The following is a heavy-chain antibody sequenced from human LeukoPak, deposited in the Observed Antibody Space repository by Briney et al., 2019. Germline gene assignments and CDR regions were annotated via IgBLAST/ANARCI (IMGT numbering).Heavy chain of an antibody. Sequence: PGGSLRLSCAASGFTFDDYGMSWVRQAPGKGLEWVSGINWNGGSTGYADSVKGRFTISRDNAKDSLYLQMNSLRAEDTALYYCARGDAGYYDSSGYPSDYWGQGTLVTVSS. D-gene: IGHD3-22*01. CDR3: ARGDAGYYDSSGYPSDY. V-gene: IGHV3-20*04. CDR1: GFTFDDYG. CDR2: INWNGGST. J-gene: IGHJ4*02.